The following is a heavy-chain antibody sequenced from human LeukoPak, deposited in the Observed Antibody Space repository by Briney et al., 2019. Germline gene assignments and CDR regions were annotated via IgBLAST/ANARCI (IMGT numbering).Heavy chain of an antibody. J-gene: IGHJ4*02. CDR2: IYPGDSTT. CDR1: GYSFTNYW. CDR3: ALHPAQGSGSLDF. D-gene: IGHD3-10*01. Sequence: GESLKISCKGSGYSFTNYWIGWVRQMPGKGLEWMGIIYPGDSTTTYSPSFQGQITISADKSISTAYLQWSSLKASDTAIYYCALHPAQGSGSLDFWGQGTLVTVSS. V-gene: IGHV5-51*01.